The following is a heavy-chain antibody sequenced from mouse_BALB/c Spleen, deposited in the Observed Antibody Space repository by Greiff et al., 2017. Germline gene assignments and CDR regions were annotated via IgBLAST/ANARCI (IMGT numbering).Heavy chain of an antibody. V-gene: IGHV1-69*02. CDR2: IDPSDSYT. CDR3: TGWRGRPSYLDY. D-gene: IGHD3-3*01. Sequence: QVQLQQPGAELVKPGASVKLSCKASGYTFTSYWMHWVKQRPGQGLEWIGDIDPSDSYTNYNQKFKGKATLTVDKSSSTAYMQLSSLTSEDSAVYCCTGWRGRPSYLDYWGQGTTVTVSS. J-gene: IGHJ2*01. CDR1: GYTFTSYW.